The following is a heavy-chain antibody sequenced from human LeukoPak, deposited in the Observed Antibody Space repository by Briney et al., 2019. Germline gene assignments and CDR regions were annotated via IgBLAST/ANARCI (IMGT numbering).Heavy chain of an antibody. CDR3: ARGQYFYDSGSYTSFYYYMDV. CDR1: GGSFSNY. V-gene: IGHV4-34*01. CDR2: INHSGTA. D-gene: IGHD3-10*01. J-gene: IGHJ6*03. Sequence: SETLSLTCRVHGGSFSNYWSWIRQPPGKGLEWIGEINHSGTANYNPSLKSRVTMSVDTSKNQLSLKLSSVTAADTAVYFCARGQYFYDSGSYTSFYYYMDVWGKGTTVTVSS.